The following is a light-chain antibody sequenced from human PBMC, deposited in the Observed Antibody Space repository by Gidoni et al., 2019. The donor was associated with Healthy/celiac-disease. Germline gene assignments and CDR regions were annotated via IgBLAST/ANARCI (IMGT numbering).Light chain of an antibody. J-gene: IGKJ4*02. V-gene: IGKV3-11*01. CDR2: DAS. CDR1: QSVSSY. Sequence: DIVMTQSPSTLSSSPGERATISCRASQSVSSYLAWYQQKPGKAPRLLIYDASNSATGLPARLSGSGSGTDFTLTISSRQPEDFAVYYCRQRCNCPLTFGEGTKVEIK. CDR3: RQRCNCPLT.